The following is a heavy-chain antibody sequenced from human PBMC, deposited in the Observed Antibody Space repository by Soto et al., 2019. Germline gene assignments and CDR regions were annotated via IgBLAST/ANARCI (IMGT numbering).Heavy chain of an antibody. CDR1: GFTFDDYA. CDR2: INWNSGSR. Sequence: LRLSCAASGFTFDDYAMHWVRQVPGKGLEWVSGINWNSGSRGYGDSVKGRFAISRDNAKNSLHLQMNSLSAEDTAFYYCVKDESINWYSGHFRHWGQGTLVTVSS. V-gene: IGHV3-9*01. J-gene: IGHJ1*01. CDR3: VKDESINWYSGHFRH. D-gene: IGHD6-13*01.